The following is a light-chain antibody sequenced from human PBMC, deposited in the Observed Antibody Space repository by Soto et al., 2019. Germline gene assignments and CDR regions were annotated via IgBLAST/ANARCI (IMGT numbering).Light chain of an antibody. CDR2: YDT. J-gene: IGLJ1*01. Sequence: QSALTQPASVSGSPGQSITLSCTGTSSDIGGYNYVSWYQQHPGKAPKLIINYDTNRPSGVSNRFSGSKSGNTASLTISGLQADDEGDYYCSSYTSTASYVFGTGTKVTVL. CDR1: SSDIGGYNY. CDR3: SSYTSTASYV. V-gene: IGLV2-14*03.